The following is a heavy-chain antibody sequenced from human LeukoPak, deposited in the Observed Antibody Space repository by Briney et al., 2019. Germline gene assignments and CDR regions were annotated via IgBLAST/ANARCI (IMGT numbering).Heavy chain of an antibody. J-gene: IGHJ5*02. Sequence: GGSLRLSCAASGFTFSDYWMNWVRQAPGRGLEWVASIKQDGSEKYYVDSVKGRFSISRDNAKNSLYLQMNSLTADDTAVYYCARDLFTWGQGTLVTVSS. CDR2: IKQDGSEK. CDR3: ARDLFT. V-gene: IGHV3-7*03. CDR1: GFTFSDYW.